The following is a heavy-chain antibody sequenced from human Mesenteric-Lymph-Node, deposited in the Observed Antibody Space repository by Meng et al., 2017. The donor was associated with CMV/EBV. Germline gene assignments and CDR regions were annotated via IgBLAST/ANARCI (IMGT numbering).Heavy chain of an antibody. D-gene: IGHD1-26*01. CDR1: GFSFSDYG. J-gene: IGHJ4*02. V-gene: IGHV3-30*02. CDR2: IRLDGSIT. CDR3: ARGSPPDFDY. Sequence: GESLKISCAASGFSFSDYGVHWVRQAPGKGLEWVAFIRLDGSITHYADSVKGRFTIFRDSSKNTVYLQMNSLRGEDTAVYNCARGSPPDFDYWGQGTRVTVSS.